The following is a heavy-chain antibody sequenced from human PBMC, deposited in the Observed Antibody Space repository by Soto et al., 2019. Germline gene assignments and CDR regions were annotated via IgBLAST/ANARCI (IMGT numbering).Heavy chain of an antibody. CDR3: AIPIAARPIYYYYGMDV. Sequence: QVQLVQSGAEVKKPGSSVKVSCKASGGTFSSYAISWVRQAPGQGLEWMGGIIPIFGTANYAQKFQGRVTITADESTSTAYMELSSLRSEDTAVYYCAIPIAARPIYYYYGMDVWGQGTTVTVSS. CDR2: IIPIFGTA. J-gene: IGHJ6*02. CDR1: GGTFSSYA. V-gene: IGHV1-69*01. D-gene: IGHD6-6*01.